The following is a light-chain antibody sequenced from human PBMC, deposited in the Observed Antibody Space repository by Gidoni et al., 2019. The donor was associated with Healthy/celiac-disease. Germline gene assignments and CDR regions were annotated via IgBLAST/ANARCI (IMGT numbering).Light chain of an antibody. CDR3: QQYKNWPPWT. Sequence: IVLTQSPATLSVSPGERATLSCRASQSVTSNLAWYQQKLGQPPRLLIYGASTRATGIPARFSGSGSGTEFTLTISRLQSEDFAVYYCQQYKNWPPWTFGQGTKVEIK. CDR2: GAS. V-gene: IGKV3-15*01. CDR1: QSVTSN. J-gene: IGKJ1*01.